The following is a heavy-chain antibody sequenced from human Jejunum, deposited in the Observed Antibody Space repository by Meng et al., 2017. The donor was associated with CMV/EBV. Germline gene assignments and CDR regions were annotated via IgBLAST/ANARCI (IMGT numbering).Heavy chain of an antibody. CDR3: ARGVISYHDS. V-gene: IGHV1-3*04. Sequence: SCNASGYTFTNFAIHWVRQAPGQRLEWMGWIYTDSGDTKFSQKFQGRVSFTRDTPATTAYMELTSLRSEDTAVYYCARGVISYHDSWGQGTLVTVSS. CDR2: IYTDSGDT. CDR1: GYTFTNFA. D-gene: IGHD3-16*01. J-gene: IGHJ5*02.